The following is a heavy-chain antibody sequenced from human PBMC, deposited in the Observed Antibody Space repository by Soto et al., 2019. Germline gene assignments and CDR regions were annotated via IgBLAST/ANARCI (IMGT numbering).Heavy chain of an antibody. CDR1: GFTFSSYG. V-gene: IGHV3-30*18. CDR3: AKGQTGGATIDTDFDY. CDR2: ISYDGSNK. D-gene: IGHD1-26*01. Sequence: QVQLVESGGGVVQPGRSLRLSCAASGFTFSSYGMHWVRQAPGKGLEWVAVISYDGSNKYYADSVKGRFTISRDNSKNTLYLQMNSLRAEDTAVYYCAKGQTGGATIDTDFDYWGQGTLVTVSS. J-gene: IGHJ4*02.